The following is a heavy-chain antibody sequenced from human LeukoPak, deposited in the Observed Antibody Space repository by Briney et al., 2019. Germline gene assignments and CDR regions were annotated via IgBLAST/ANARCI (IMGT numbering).Heavy chain of an antibody. J-gene: IGHJ6*03. CDR1: GYTFTSYD. CDR3: ARDHPHCSSTSCYTGYYYMDV. Sequence: ASVKVSCKASGYTFTSYDINWVRQATGQGLEWMGWMNPNSGNTGYAQKFQGRVTITRNTSISTAYMELSSLRSEDTAVCYCARDHPHCSSTSCYTGYYYMDVWGKGTTVTVSS. V-gene: IGHV1-8*03. CDR2: MNPNSGNT. D-gene: IGHD2-2*02.